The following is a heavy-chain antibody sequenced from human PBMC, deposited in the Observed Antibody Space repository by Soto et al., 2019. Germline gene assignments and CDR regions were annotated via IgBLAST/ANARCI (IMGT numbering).Heavy chain of an antibody. CDR3: ARIRGYWYGLDV. V-gene: IGHV3-23*01. J-gene: IGHJ6*02. Sequence: EVQLLESGGGLVQPGGSLRLSCAASGFPLSTYGMTWVRQAPGKGLEWVSAITGTGGKTYYVDSVKGRFTSSRDNSKNMLYLQVHSVRVEDTGVYYCARIRGYWYGLDVWGQGTTVTVSS. CDR2: ITGTGGKT. CDR1: GFPLSTYG.